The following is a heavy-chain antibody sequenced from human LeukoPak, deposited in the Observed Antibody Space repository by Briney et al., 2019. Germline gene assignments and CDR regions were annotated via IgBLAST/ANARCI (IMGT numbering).Heavy chain of an antibody. CDR1: GYTFTSYG. D-gene: IGHD3-10*01. Sequence: ASVKVSCKASGYTFTSYGISWVRQAPGQGLEWMGWISAYNGNTNYAQKLQGRVTMTTDTSTSTAYMELRSLRSDDTAVYYCARGRWGLLWFGESNLDAFDIWGQGTMVTVSS. V-gene: IGHV1-18*01. CDR3: ARGRWGLLWFGESNLDAFDI. J-gene: IGHJ3*02. CDR2: ISAYNGNT.